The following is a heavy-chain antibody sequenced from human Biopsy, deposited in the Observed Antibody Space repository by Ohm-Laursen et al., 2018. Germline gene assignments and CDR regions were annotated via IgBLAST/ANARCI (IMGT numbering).Heavy chain of an antibody. Sequence: SDTLSLTWRVSGGSVTNYYWTWIRQPPGKGLEWIGYMYYNERTYYNPSLRGRVTISVDTSKNQISLRLSSVTAADTAVYYCASGGQWPKPYLRYFDPWGQGTLVTVSS. V-gene: IGHV4-59*02. CDR1: GGSVTNYY. J-gene: IGHJ5*02. CDR2: MYYNERT. CDR3: ASGGQWPKPYLRYFDP. D-gene: IGHD6-19*01.